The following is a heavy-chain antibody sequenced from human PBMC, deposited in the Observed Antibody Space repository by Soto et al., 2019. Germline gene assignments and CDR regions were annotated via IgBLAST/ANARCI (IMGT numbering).Heavy chain of an antibody. Sequence: ASVKVSCKASGYTFTSYGISWVRQAPGQGLEWMGWISAYNGNTNYAQKLQGRVTMTADTSTSTAYMELSSLRSEDTAVYYCARDQSGYDSRYYGMDVWGQGTTVTVSS. CDR3: ARDQSGYDSRYYGMDV. CDR2: ISAYNGNT. V-gene: IGHV1-18*01. D-gene: IGHD5-12*01. CDR1: GYTFTSYG. J-gene: IGHJ6*02.